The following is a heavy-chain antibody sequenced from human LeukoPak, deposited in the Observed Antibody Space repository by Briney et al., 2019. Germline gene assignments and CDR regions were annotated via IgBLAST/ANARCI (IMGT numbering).Heavy chain of an antibody. CDR2: TYYRSKWYN. CDR3: ASGVAAAGTVYFQH. J-gene: IGHJ1*01. CDR1: GDSVSSNSAA. D-gene: IGHD6-13*01. V-gene: IGHV6-1*01. Sequence: SQTLSLTCAFSGDSVSSNSAAWNWIRQSPSRGLEWLGRTYYRSKWYNDYAVSVKSRITINPDTSKNQFSLQLNSVTSEDTAVYYCASGVAAAGTVYFQHWGQGTLVTVSS.